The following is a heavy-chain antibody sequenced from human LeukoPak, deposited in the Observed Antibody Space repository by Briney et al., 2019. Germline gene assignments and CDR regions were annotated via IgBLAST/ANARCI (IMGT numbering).Heavy chain of an antibody. D-gene: IGHD2-8*01. CDR3: ARGYCTNAVCALGPTQA. V-gene: IGHV4-39*07. J-gene: IGHJ4*02. Sequence: SETLSLTCAASGGSFSGYYWGWIRQPPGKGLEWIGSIYYSGSTYYNPSLKSRVTISVDTSKNKFSWKLSSVTDADTAVYYCARGYCTNAVCALGPTQAWGQGTLVTVSS. CDR1: GGSFSGYY. CDR2: IYYSGST.